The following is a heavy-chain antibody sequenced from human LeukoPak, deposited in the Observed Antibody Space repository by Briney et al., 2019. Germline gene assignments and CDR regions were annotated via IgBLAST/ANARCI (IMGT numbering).Heavy chain of an antibody. CDR2: ISSSGNTI. CDR3: ARPGRSVTQGY. V-gene: IGHV3-48*04. D-gene: IGHD3-10*01. CDR1: GFTVSSNF. Sequence: GGSLRLTCAASGFTVSSNFVSWVRQAPGKGLEWLSYISSSGNTIHYADSVKGRFTISRDNAKNSLYLQMNSLRAEDTAVYYCARPGRSVTQGYWGQGTLVTVSS. J-gene: IGHJ4*02.